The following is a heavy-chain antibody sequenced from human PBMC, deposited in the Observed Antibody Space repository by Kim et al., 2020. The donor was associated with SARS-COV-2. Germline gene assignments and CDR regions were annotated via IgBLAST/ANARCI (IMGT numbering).Heavy chain of an antibody. Sequence: ASVKVSCKASGYTFTSYYMHWVRQAPGQGLEWMGIINPSGGSTSYAQKFQGRVTMTRDTSTSTVYMELSSLRSEDTAVYYCARDRWGIAAVEIEIDYWGQGTLVTVSS. D-gene: IGHD6-13*01. CDR3: ARDRWGIAAVEIEIDY. CDR2: INPSGGST. V-gene: IGHV1-46*01. J-gene: IGHJ4*02. CDR1: GYTFTSYY.